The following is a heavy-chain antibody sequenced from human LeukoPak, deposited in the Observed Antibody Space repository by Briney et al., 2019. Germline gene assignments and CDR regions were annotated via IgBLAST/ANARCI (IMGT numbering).Heavy chain of an antibody. CDR2: INPDSGGT. CDR1: GYTFTDYY. V-gene: IGHV1-2*02. J-gene: IGHJ4*02. D-gene: IGHD4-17*01. Sequence: ASVKVSCKASGYTFTDYYIHWVRQAPGQGLEWMGWINPDSGGTNYAQKFQGRVTMTRDTSISTAYMELSRLRSDDAAVYYCARDYGDPSTFYFDYWGQGTLVTVSS. CDR3: ARDYGDPSTFYFDY.